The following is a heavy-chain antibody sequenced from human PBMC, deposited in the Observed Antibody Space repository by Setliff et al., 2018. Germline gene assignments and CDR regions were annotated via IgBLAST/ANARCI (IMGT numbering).Heavy chain of an antibody. J-gene: IGHJ3*02. CDR1: GGSISSSSYY. D-gene: IGHD3-16*02. CDR2: IYHSGST. V-gene: IGHV4-39*07. CDR3: ARDLYDYVWGTYRYHDAFDI. Sequence: SETLSLTCTVSGGSISSSSYYWGWIRQPPGKGLEWIGSIYHSGSTNYNPSLKSRVTISIDTSKNQFSLKLSSVTAADTAVYYCARDLYDYVWGTYRYHDAFDIWGQGTMVTVS.